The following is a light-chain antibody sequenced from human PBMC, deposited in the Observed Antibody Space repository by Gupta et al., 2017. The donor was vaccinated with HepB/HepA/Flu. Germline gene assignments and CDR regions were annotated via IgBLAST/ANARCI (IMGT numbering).Light chain of an antibody. CDR2: DVS. CDR3: SSYTSSSTYV. Sequence: QSALTQPASVSGSPGQSITISCTGTSSDVGGYNYVYWYQQHPGKAPKLLICDVSNRPSGVANRFSGSKSGNTASLTISGLQAEDEADYYCSSYTSSSTYVFGTGTKVTVL. CDR1: SSDVGGYNY. J-gene: IGLJ1*01. V-gene: IGLV2-14*03.